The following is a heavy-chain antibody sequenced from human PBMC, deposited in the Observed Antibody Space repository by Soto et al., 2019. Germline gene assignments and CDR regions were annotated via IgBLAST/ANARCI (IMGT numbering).Heavy chain of an antibody. D-gene: IGHD4-17*01. CDR2: ILYDGSKE. Sequence: QVQLVESGGGVVQPGRSLRLSCVSSGFDFSGYGMHWVRQAPGKGLEWVALILYDGSKEFYADSVKGRFTISRDNSQDTLYLQMNSLRAEDTAVYYCAGGDYGDLGYFDHCGQGSLVTVSS. V-gene: IGHV3-30*03. J-gene: IGHJ4*02. CDR1: GFDFSGYG. CDR3: AGGDYGDLGYFDH.